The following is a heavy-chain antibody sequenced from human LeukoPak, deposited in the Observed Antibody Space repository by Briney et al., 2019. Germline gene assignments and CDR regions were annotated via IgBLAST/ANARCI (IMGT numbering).Heavy chain of an antibody. Sequence: GESLKISCKGSGYSFTSYWIGWVRQMPGKGLEWMGIVYPGDSDTRYSPSFQGQVTISADKSISTSYLQWSSLKTSDTAMYYCARLRYCGGDCCDDAFDIWGQGTMVTVSS. V-gene: IGHV5-51*01. J-gene: IGHJ3*02. D-gene: IGHD2-21*02. CDR3: ARLRYCGGDCCDDAFDI. CDR1: GYSFTSYW. CDR2: VYPGDSDT.